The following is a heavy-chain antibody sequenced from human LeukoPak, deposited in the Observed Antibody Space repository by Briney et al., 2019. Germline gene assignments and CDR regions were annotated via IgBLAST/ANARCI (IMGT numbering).Heavy chain of an antibody. J-gene: IGHJ4*02. CDR1: GYTFSSYD. Sequence: ASVKVSCKASGYTFSSYDINRVRQATGQGLEWMGWMNPNGGNTGYAQKFQDRVTMTRNTSISTAYMELSSLRSEDTAVYYCARGRRDSRQFDYWGQGTLVTVSS. V-gene: IGHV1-8*01. CDR2: MNPNGGNT. D-gene: IGHD3-10*01. CDR3: ARGRRDSRQFDY.